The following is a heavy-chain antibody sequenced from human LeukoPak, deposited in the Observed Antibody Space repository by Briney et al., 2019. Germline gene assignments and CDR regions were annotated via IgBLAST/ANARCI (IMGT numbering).Heavy chain of an antibody. CDR2: INPNSGGT. V-gene: IGHV1-2*02. J-gene: IGHJ5*02. CDR3: ARVPGGINNWFDP. Sequence: ASVKVSCKASGYTFTGYYMHWVRQAPGQGLEWMGWINPNSGGTNYAQKFQGRVTMPRDTSISTAYMELSRLRSDDTAVYYCARVPGGINNWFDPWGQGTLVTVSS. D-gene: IGHD4-23*01. CDR1: GYTFTGYY.